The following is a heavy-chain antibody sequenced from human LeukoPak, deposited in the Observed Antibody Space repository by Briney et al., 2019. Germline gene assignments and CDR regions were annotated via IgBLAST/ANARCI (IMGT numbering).Heavy chain of an antibody. Sequence: SETLSLTCTVSGGSISISNYYWGWIRQPPGKGLEWIGSIYYSGSTYYNPSLKSRVTISVDTSKNQFSLKLSSVTAADTAVYYCARVRYSSSWYLLWGQGTLVTVSS. CDR1: GGSISISNYY. V-gene: IGHV4-39*07. CDR3: ARVRYSSSWYLL. D-gene: IGHD6-13*01. CDR2: IYYSGST. J-gene: IGHJ4*02.